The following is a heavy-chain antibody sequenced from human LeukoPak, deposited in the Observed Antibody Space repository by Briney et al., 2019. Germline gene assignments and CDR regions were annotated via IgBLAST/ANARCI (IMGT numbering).Heavy chain of an antibody. D-gene: IGHD6-13*01. J-gene: IGHJ4*02. Sequence: RPGGSLRLSCAASGFTVSSNYMSWVRQAPGKGLEWVSVIYSGGSTYYADSVKGRFTISRDNSKNTLYLQMNSLRAEDTAVYYCARGTFGTERPIAAAVYYWGQGTLVTVSS. CDR2: IYSGGST. V-gene: IGHV3-53*01. CDR3: ARGTFGTERPIAAAVYY. CDR1: GFTVSSNY.